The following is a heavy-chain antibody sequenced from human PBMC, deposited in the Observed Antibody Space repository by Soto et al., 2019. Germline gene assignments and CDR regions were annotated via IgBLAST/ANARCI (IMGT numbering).Heavy chain of an antibody. CDR3: AREAIYCSGGSCYESWFDP. CDR2: IYYSGST. CDR1: GGSISSGGYY. D-gene: IGHD2-15*01. V-gene: IGHV4-31*03. J-gene: IGHJ5*02. Sequence: SETLSLTCTVSGGSISSGGYYWSWIRQNPGKGLEWIGYIYYSGSTYYNPSLKSRVTISVDTSKNQFSLKLSSVTAADTAVYYCAREAIYCSGGSCYESWFDPWGQGTLVTVSS.